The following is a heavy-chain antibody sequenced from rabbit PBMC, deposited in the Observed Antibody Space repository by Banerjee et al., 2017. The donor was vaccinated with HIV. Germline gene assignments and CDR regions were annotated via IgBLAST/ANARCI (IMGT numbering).Heavy chain of an antibody. Sequence: QSLEESGGDLVKPGASLTLTCTASGFSFSGSCYICWVRQAPGKGLEWIGCISTRDGSTFYASWAKGRFTISKTSSTVDLKMTSLTAADTATHFCARGTGGGGDGFALWGPGTLVTVS. D-gene: IGHD6-1*01. J-gene: IGHJ6*01. CDR2: ISTRDGST. CDR3: ARGTGGGGDGFAL. CDR1: GFSFSGSCY. V-gene: IGHV1S40*01.